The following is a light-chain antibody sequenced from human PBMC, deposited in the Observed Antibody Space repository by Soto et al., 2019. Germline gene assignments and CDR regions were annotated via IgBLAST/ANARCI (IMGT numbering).Light chain of an antibody. CDR3: CSYASSSTYV. V-gene: IGLV2-14*01. CDR1: SSDVGGYNY. J-gene: IGLJ1*01. CDR2: DVS. Sequence: QSALTQPASVSGSPGQSITISCTGTSSDVGGYNYVSWYQQHPGKAPKLIIHDVSNRPSGVSNRFSGSKSGNTASLTISGLQAEDEADYYCCSYASSSTYVFGSGTKLTVL.